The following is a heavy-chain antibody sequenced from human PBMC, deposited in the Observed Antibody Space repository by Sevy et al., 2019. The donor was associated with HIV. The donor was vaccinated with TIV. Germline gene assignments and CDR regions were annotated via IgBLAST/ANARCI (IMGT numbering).Heavy chain of an antibody. V-gene: IGHV3-23*01. D-gene: IGHD3-22*01. CDR1: GFTSIPYA. CDR3: AKDRYYFDSSGYYYHDDPFDA. Sequence: GGSLRLSCATSGFTSIPYAVAWVRQAPGKGLEWVAAISGSGAITYYADSRKARLIISRDRTNNTVYLQMKRLRAEDTVLYYSAKDRYYFDSSGYYYHDDPFDAWGRVTTVTVSS. CDR2: ISGSGAIT. J-gene: IGHJ3*01.